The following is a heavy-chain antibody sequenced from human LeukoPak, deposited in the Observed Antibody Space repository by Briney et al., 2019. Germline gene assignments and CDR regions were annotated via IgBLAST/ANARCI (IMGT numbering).Heavy chain of an antibody. Sequence: SETLSLTCTVSGGSISSSSYYWGWLRQPPGKGLEWIGSIYYSGSTYYNPSLKSRVTISVDTSKNQFSLKLSSVTAADTAVYYCARVYYDILTGYSPIDYWGQGTLVTVSS. D-gene: IGHD3-9*01. CDR1: GGSISSSSYY. CDR2: IYYSGST. J-gene: IGHJ4*02. CDR3: ARVYYDILTGYSPIDY. V-gene: IGHV4-39*07.